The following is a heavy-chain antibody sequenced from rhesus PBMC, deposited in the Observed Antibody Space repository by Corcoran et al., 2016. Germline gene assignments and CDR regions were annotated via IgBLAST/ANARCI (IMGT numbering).Heavy chain of an antibody. J-gene: IGHJ4*01. Sequence: HLVESGGGLAKPGGSLRLSCAASGFTFSDCWLTWVRQTPGKGLEWIATINAGGINTDYADAVKGRFTISRDNSKNTHSLQMNSLRPEDTAIYYCADLDRYGGQGVLVTVSS. CDR1: GFTFSDCW. V-gene: IGHV3S42*01. CDR3: ADLDRY. CDR2: INAGGINT.